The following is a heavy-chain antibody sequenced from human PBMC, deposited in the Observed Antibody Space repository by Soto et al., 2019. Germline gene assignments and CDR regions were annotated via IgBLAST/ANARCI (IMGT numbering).Heavy chain of an antibody. V-gene: IGHV4-31*03. J-gene: IGHJ4*02. CDR3: ARVYCTNGVCYAGSDFYFGY. D-gene: IGHD2-8*01. Sequence: QVQLQESGPGLVKPSQNLSLTCSVSGVSISSGGHYWSWIRQHPGKVLEWIGYIYYSGITYYNPSLRSRVIISVDTSKNQFALNLSSVTAADTAVYYCARVYCTNGVCYAGSDFYFGYWGQGTLVTVSS. CDR1: GVSISSGGHY. CDR2: IYYSGIT.